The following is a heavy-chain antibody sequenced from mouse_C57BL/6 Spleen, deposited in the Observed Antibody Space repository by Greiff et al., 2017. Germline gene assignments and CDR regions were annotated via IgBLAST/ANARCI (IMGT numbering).Heavy chain of an antibody. J-gene: IGHJ4*01. Sequence: EVHLVESGGGLVQPGGSMKLSCAASGFTFSDAWMDWVRQSPEKGLEWVADIRKKANNHATYYAESVKGRFTISRDDSKSSVYLQMNSLRAEDTGIYYCTSMDYWGQGTSVTVSS. CDR2: IRKKANNHAT. CDR3: TSMDY. V-gene: IGHV6-6*01. CDR1: GFTFSDAW.